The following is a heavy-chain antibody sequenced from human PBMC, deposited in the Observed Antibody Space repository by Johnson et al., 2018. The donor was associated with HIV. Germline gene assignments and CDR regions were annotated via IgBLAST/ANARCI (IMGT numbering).Heavy chain of an antibody. J-gene: IGHJ3*02. CDR2: ISGSGGST. CDR3: AKGHSSSWSRGAFDI. CDR1: GFTVSSNY. Sequence: VQLVESGGGVVRPGGSLRLSCAVSGFTVSSNYMSWVRQAPGKGLEWVSAISGSGGSTYYADSVKGRFTISRDNSKKTLYLQMNSLRAEDTAVYYCAKGHSSSWSRGAFDIWGQGTMVTVSS. D-gene: IGHD6-13*01. V-gene: IGHV3-23*04.